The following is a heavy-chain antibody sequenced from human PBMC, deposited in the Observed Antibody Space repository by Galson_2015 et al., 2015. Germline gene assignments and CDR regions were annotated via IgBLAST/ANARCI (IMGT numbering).Heavy chain of an antibody. V-gene: IGHV3-30*18. J-gene: IGHJ4*02. CDR1: GFTFSSYG. CDR3: AKDLGGDTVC. D-gene: IGHD5-18*01. Sequence: SLRLSCAASGFTFSSYGMHWVRQAPGKGLEWVAVISYDGSNKYYADSVKGRFTISRDNSKNTLYLQMNSLRAEDTAVYYCAKDLGGDTVCWGQGTLVTVSS. CDR2: ISYDGSNK.